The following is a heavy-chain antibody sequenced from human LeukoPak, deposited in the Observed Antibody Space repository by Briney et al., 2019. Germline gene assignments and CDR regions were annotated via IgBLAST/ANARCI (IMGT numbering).Heavy chain of an antibody. V-gene: IGHV3-48*03. CDR1: GFTFSSYE. CDR3: ARVASGIAAAAPDY. J-gene: IGHJ4*02. Sequence: GGSLRLSCAASGFTFSSYEMNWVRQAPGKGLEWVSYISSSGSTIYYADSVKGRFTISRDNAKNSLYLQMNSLRAEDTAVYYCARVASGIAAAAPDYWGQGTLVTVSS. D-gene: IGHD6-13*01. CDR2: ISSSGSTI.